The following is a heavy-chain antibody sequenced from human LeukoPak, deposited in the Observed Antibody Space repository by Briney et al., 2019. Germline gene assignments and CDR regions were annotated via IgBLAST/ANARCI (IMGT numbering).Heavy chain of an antibody. V-gene: IGHV4-34*01. J-gene: IGHJ4*02. CDR1: GGSFSGYY. D-gene: IGHD3-22*01. Sequence: SETLSLTCAVYGGSFSGYYWSWIRQPPGKGLEWIGEVNHSGSTNYNPSLKGRVTISVDTSKNQFSLKLSSVTAADTAVYYCARGAMGTMIVTHWGQGTLVTVSS. CDR2: VNHSGST. CDR3: ARGAMGTMIVTH.